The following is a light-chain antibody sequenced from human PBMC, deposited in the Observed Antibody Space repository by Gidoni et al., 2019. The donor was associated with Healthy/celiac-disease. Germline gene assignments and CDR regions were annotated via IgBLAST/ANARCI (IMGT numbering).Light chain of an antibody. Sequence: DIQMTQSPSSLSASVGDRVTITCQASQDISNYLNWYQQKPGKAPKLLIYDASNLETGVPSRCSGSGSGTDFTFTISSLQPEDIATYYCQQYDNFSITFGPGTKVDIK. CDR3: QQYDNFSIT. V-gene: IGKV1-33*01. CDR1: QDISNY. CDR2: DAS. J-gene: IGKJ3*01.